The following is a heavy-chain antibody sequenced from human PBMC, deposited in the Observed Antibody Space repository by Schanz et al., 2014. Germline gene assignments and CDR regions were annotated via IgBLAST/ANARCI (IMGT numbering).Heavy chain of an antibody. CDR3: VRDAYLQIRGTGFDS. CDR1: GFTFSDHY. V-gene: IGHV3-11*01. J-gene: IGHJ4*02. Sequence: ESGGGLVKPGGSLRLSCAASGFTFSDHYMAWIRQAPGKGLEWVSIISNTGTFIYYADSVRGRFVISRDNAKSSLFLQMKGLRAEDTAVYYCVRDAYLQIRGTGFDSWGPGNLVTVSS. CDR2: ISNTGTFI. D-gene: IGHD1-1*01.